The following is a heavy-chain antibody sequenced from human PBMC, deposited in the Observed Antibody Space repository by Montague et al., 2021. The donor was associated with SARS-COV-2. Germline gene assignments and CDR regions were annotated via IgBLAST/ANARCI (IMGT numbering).Heavy chain of an antibody. Sequence: TLSLTCTVSGGSISSGSYYWSWIRQPAGKGLEWIGRIYTSGSTNYNPSLKSRVTISVDTSKNQFSLKLSSGTAADTAVYYCARADFWSGYLCFDYWGQGTLVTVSS. V-gene: IGHV4-61*02. CDR3: ARADFWSGYLCFDY. CDR2: IYTSGST. CDR1: GGSISSGSYY. D-gene: IGHD3-3*01. J-gene: IGHJ4*02.